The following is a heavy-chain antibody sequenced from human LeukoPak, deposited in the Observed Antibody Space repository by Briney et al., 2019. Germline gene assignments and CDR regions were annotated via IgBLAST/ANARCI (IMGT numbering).Heavy chain of an antibody. CDR3: ARDRLVGSSWYRDFQH. V-gene: IGHV1-46*01. D-gene: IGHD6-13*01. J-gene: IGHJ1*01. Sequence: ASVKVSCKASGYTFTSYYMHWVRQAPGQGLEWMGIINPSGGSTSYAQKFQGRVTMTRDTSTSTVYMELSSLRSEDTAVYYCARDRLVGSSWYRDFQHWGQGTLVTVSS. CDR1: GYTFTSYY. CDR2: INPSGGST.